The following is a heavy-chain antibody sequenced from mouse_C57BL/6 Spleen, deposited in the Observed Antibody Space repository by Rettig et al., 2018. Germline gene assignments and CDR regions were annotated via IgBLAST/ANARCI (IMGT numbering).Heavy chain of an antibody. D-gene: IGHD1-1*01. CDR3: ARGEVIGEYYFDY. Sequence: DVQLQESGPGMVKPSQSLSLTCTVTGYSITSGYDWHWIRHFPGNKLEWMGYISYSGSTNYNPSLKSRISITHDTSKNHFFLKLNSVTTEDTAKYYCARGEVIGEYYFDYWGQGTTLTVSS. V-gene: IGHV3-1*01. CDR2: ISYSGST. CDR1: GYSITSGYD. J-gene: IGHJ2*01.